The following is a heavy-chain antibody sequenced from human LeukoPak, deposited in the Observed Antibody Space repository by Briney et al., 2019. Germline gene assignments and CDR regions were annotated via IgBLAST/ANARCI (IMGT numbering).Heavy chain of an antibody. V-gene: IGHV3-23*01. CDR3: ARDTYGAPDS. D-gene: IGHD4-17*01. Sequence: GGSLRLSCAASGFTFSRYAMSWARQAPGKGLEWVSLIESSGATTYYADSVKGRFIISRDDSENTLYLQMNSLRAEDTALYYCARDTYGAPDSWGQGTLVTVSS. J-gene: IGHJ4*02. CDR2: IESSGATT. CDR1: GFTFSRYA.